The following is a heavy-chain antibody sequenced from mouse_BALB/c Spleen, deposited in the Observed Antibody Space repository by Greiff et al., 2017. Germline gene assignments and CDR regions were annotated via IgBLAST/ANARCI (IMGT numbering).Heavy chain of an antibody. CDR3: ARGYGNYGDIDY. CDR2: ISDGGSYT. D-gene: IGHD2-1*01. V-gene: IGHV5-4*02. CDR1: GFTFSDYY. J-gene: IGHJ2*01. Sequence: EVKLVESGGGLVKPGGSLKLSCAASGFTFSDYYMYWVRQTPEKRLGWVATISDGGSYTYYPDSVKGRFTISRDNAKNNLYLQMSSLKSEDTAMYYCARGYGNYGDIDYWGQGTTVTVSS.